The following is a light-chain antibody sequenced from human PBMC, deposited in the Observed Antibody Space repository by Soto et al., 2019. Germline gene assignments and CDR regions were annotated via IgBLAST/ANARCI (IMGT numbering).Light chain of an antibody. J-gene: IGKJ1*01. CDR3: QQSYSRPRT. Sequence: IVMTQSPATLSVSPGERATLSCRANQSVRSNLAWYQQRPGQAPRLLIYGASTRAAGVPARFSGSGYGTDFTLTITSLQSEDFAIYYCQQSYSRPRTFGQGTKVDI. CDR1: QSVRSN. CDR2: GAS. V-gene: IGKV3-15*01.